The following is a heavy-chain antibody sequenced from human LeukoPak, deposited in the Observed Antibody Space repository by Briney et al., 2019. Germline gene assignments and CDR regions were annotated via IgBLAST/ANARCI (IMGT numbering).Heavy chain of an antibody. D-gene: IGHD1-26*01. CDR2: IYYSGST. V-gene: IGHV4-39*01. CDR1: GGSISSSSYY. Sequence: SETLSLTCTVSGGSISSSSYYWGWIRPPPGKGLEWIGSIYYSGSTYYNPSLKSRVTISVDTSKNQFSLKLSSVTAADTAVYYCARLAGGSLDYWGQGTLVTVSS. J-gene: IGHJ4*02. CDR3: ARLAGGSLDY.